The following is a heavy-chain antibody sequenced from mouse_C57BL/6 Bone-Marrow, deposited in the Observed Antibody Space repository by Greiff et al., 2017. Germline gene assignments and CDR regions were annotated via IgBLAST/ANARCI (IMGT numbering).Heavy chain of an antibody. Sequence: DVKLVESGGGLVKPGGSLKLSCAASGFTFSDYGMHWVRQAPEKGLEWVAYISSGSSTIYYADTVKGRFSISRDNAKHTLFLQMTSLRSEDTAMYYCAKHWEGYAMDYWGQGTSVTVSS. V-gene: IGHV5-17*01. CDR2: ISSGSSTI. CDR1: GFTFSDYG. D-gene: IGHD4-1*01. CDR3: AKHWEGYAMDY. J-gene: IGHJ4*01.